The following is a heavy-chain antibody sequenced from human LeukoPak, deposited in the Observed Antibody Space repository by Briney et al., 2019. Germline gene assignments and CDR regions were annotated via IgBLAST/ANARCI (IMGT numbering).Heavy chain of an antibody. CDR2: IYYSGST. V-gene: IGHV4-30-4*01. CDR3: ASHYDSSGWDYAFDI. Sequence: SQTLSLTCTVSGGSISSGDYYWSWIRQPPGKGLEWIGYIYYSGSTNYNPSLKSRVTISVDTSKNQFSLKLSSVTAADTAVYYCASHYDSSGWDYAFDIWGQGTMVTVSS. CDR1: GGSISSGDYY. D-gene: IGHD3-22*01. J-gene: IGHJ3*02.